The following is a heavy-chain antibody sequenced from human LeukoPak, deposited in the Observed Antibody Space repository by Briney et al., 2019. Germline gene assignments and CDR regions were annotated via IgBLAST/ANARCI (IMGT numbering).Heavy chain of an antibody. CDR2: FSGSGGST. CDR3: AKSSPPPLRY. Sequence: ETLSLTCTVSGGSISSSSYYWGWIRQAPGKGLEWVSAFSGSGGSTYYADSVKGRFTISRDNSKNTLYLQMNSLRAEDTAVYYCAKSSPPPLRYWGQGTLVTVSS. CDR1: GGSISSSSYY. V-gene: IGHV3-23*01. J-gene: IGHJ4*02.